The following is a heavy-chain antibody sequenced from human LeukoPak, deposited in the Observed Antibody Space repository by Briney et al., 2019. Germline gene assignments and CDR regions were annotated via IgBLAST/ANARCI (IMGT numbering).Heavy chain of an antibody. V-gene: IGHV7-4-1*02. Sequence: ASVKVSCKASGYTFTSCAMNWVRQAPGQGLEWMGWINTNTGNPTYAQGFTGRFVFSSDTSVSTAYLQISSLKAEDTAVYYCARSLRYFDWLYTFDYWGQGTLVTVSS. CDR2: INTNTGNP. J-gene: IGHJ4*02. D-gene: IGHD3-9*01. CDR3: ARSLRYFDWLYTFDY. CDR1: GYTFTSCA.